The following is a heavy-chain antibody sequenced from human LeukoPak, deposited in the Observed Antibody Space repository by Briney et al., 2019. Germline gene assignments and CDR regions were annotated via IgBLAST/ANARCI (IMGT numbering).Heavy chain of an antibody. CDR1: GGTFSSYA. CDR3: ARNDWDRIRGRYYYDSSGQG. D-gene: IGHD3-22*01. V-gene: IGHV1-8*02. J-gene: IGHJ4*02. CDR2: MNPNSGNT. Sequence: ASVKVSCKASGGTFSSYAISWVRQAPGQGLEWMGWMNPNSGNTGYAQKFQGRVTMTRNTSISTAYMELSSLRSEDTAVYYCARNDWDRIRGRYYYDSSGQGWGQGTLVTVSS.